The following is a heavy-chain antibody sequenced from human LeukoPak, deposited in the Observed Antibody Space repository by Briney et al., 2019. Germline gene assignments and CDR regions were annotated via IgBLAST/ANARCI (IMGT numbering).Heavy chain of an antibody. CDR2: INPNSGGT. V-gene: IGHV1-2*02. Sequence: ASVKVSCKASGYTFTGYYMHWVRQAPGQGLEWMGWINPNSGGTNYAQKFQGRVTMTRDTSISTAYMELSRLRSDDAAVYYCATPGGYFDWLSYWGKGTTVTVSS. D-gene: IGHD3-9*01. CDR3: ATPGGYFDWLSY. CDR1: GYTFTGYY. J-gene: IGHJ6*04.